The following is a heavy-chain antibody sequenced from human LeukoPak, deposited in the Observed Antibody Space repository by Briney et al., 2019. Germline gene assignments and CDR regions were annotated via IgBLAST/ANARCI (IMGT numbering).Heavy chain of an antibody. Sequence: PGGSLRLSCAASGFTFSTYSMNWVRRVPGKGLEWVSSISSGSTYKYYADSVKGRFTISRDDAKSSVYLQMNSLRAEDTAVYYCARWLSYKIDSNGFLDYWGQGTLVTVSS. CDR1: GFTFSTYS. CDR3: ARWLSYKIDSNGFLDY. V-gene: IGHV3-21*06. J-gene: IGHJ4*02. D-gene: IGHD3-22*01. CDR2: ISSGSTYK.